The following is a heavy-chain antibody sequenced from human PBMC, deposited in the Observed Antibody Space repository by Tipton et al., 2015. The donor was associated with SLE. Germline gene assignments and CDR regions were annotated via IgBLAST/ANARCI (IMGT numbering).Heavy chain of an antibody. Sequence: SLRLSCAASGFTFSNYAMHWVRQAPGKGLEWVAVISYDGSYRYYSDSMKGRFTISRDNSKNTLYLQMNSLRADDTAVYFCASPYGGDYYDSSGYHLWGQGTLVTVSS. CDR1: GFTFSNYA. CDR2: ISYDGSYR. D-gene: IGHD3-22*01. CDR3: ASPYGGDYYDSSGYHL. J-gene: IGHJ4*02. V-gene: IGHV3-30*04.